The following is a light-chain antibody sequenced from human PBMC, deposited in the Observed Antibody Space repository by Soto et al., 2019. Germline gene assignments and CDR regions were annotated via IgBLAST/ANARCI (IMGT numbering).Light chain of an antibody. CDR1: SSNIGAGYD. V-gene: IGLV1-40*01. Sequence: QSLLTPPPSLSGAPGQRVTISCTGSSSNIGAGYDVHWYQQLPGTAPKLLIYGNSNRPSGVPDRFSGSKSGTSASLAITGLQAEDEADYYCQSYDSSLSGVYVFGTGTKVTVL. J-gene: IGLJ1*01. CDR3: QSYDSSLSGVYV. CDR2: GNS.